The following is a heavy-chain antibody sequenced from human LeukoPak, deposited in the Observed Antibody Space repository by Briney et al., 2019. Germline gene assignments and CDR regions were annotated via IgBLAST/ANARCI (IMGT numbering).Heavy chain of an antibody. CDR3: ARRSGLPDY. CDR2: ISHSGRT. Sequence: SETLSLTCTAYGGSFSGYYWSCFRQPPGKGLEWIGEISHSGRTNYNPSLKSRVTISVDTSKNQFSLKMSSVTAADTAVYYCARRSGLPDYWGQGTLVTVSS. CDR1: GGSFSGYY. D-gene: IGHD5-12*01. V-gene: IGHV4-34*01. J-gene: IGHJ4*02.